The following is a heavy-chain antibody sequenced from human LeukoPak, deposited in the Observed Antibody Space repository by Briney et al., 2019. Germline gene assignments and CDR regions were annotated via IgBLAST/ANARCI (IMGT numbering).Heavy chain of an antibody. CDR2: IKKTGSET. V-gene: IGHV3-7*01. D-gene: IGHD2-15*01. J-gene: IGHJ4*02. Sequence: GGSLRLSCAASGFTFSHFWMSWVRQAPGKGLEWVAYIKKTGSETYYVDSVKGRFTITRDNTRTSLFLQMYSLRAEDTAVYFCAREDGYCSGGNCYSYFDSWGQGTLVTVSS. CDR1: GFTFSHFW. CDR3: AREDGYCSGGNCYSYFDS.